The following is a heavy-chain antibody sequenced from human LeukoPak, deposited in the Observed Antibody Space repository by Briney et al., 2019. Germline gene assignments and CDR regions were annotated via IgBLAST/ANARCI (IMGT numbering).Heavy chain of an antibody. CDR1: GGSIMRGEYY. V-gene: IGHV4-30-4*01. Sequence: SETLSLTCIVSGGSIMRGEYYWSWIRQAPGKGLEWIGYHYYSGTTNYSPSLKSRVDISIDTFRNQFSLRLTSVTAADTAVYYCARGRYYGDYIDYWGQGALVTVSS. CDR3: ARGRYYGDYIDY. J-gene: IGHJ4*02. D-gene: IGHD4-17*01. CDR2: HYYSGTT.